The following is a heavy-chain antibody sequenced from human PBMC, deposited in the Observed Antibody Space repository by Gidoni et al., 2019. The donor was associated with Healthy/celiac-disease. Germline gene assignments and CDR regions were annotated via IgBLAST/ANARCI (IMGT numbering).Heavy chain of an antibody. CDR2: ISSSSSTL. J-gene: IGHJ6*02. Sequence: EVQLVEYGGGLVQPGGSLELSCAASGFTFSSDRMNLVRQARGKGREWVSYISSSSSTLYDADSVKGRFTISRDNAKNSLYLQMNSRRDEDTAVYYCARDSPRNYYDSGMDVWGQGTTVTVSS. CDR3: ARDSPRNYYDSGMDV. CDR1: GFTFSSDR. V-gene: IGHV3-48*02. D-gene: IGHD3-22*01.